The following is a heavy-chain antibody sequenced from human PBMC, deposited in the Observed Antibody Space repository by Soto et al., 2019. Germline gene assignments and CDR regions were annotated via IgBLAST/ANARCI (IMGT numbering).Heavy chain of an antibody. CDR3: ARDTPKPEYAFDI. CDR2: IYSGGST. V-gene: IGHV3-66*01. CDR1: GFTVSSNY. J-gene: IGHJ3*02. Sequence: GGSLRLSCAASGFTVSSNYMSWVRQAPGKGLEWVSVIYSGGSTYYADSVKGRFTISRDNSKNTLYLQMNSLRAEDTAVYYCARDTPKPEYAFDIWGQGTMVTVSS. D-gene: IGHD3-10*01.